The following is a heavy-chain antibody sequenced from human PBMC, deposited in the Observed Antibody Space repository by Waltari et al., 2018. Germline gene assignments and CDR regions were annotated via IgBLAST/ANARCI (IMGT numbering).Heavy chain of an antibody. V-gene: IGHV4-39*07. J-gene: IGHJ5*02. CDR3: AKGSFDSNYGFDFDP. D-gene: IGHD4-4*01. Sequence: QLQLQESGPGLVKPSETLSLTCTVSGGSISSSSYYWGWIRQPPGKGLEWIGSIYYSGSTYYNPSLKSRVTISVDTSKNQFSLKLSAVTAADTAVYYCAKGSFDSNYGFDFDPWGQGTLVTVSS. CDR1: GGSISSSSYY. CDR2: IYYSGST.